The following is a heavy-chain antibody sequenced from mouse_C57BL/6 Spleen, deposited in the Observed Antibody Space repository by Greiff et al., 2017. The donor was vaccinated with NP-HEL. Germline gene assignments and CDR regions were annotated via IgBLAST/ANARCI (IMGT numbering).Heavy chain of an antibody. CDR3: ARSSLNYDYGRGFDY. Sequence: EVMLVESGGGLVQPGGSLSLSCAASGFTFTDYYMSWVRQPPGKALEWLGFIRNKANGYTTEYSASVKGRFTISRDNSQSILYLQMNALRAEDSATYYCARSSLNYDYGRGFDYWGQGTTLTVSS. CDR2: IRNKANGYTT. D-gene: IGHD2-4*01. CDR1: GFTFTDYY. J-gene: IGHJ2*01. V-gene: IGHV7-3*01.